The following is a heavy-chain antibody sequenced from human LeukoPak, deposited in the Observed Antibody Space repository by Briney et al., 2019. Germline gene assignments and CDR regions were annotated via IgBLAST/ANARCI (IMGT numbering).Heavy chain of an antibody. CDR2: FDPEDGET. CDR1: GYTLTELS. D-gene: IGHD3-10*01. CDR3: ARDWYYGSGSYYPFDP. V-gene: IGHV1-24*01. Sequence: GASVKVSCKVSGYTLTELSMHWVRHAPGKGLEWMGGFDPEDGETIYAQKFHGRVTMTEDTSTDTAYMELSSLRSEETAVYYCARDWYYGSGSYYPFDPWGQGTLVTVSS. J-gene: IGHJ5*02.